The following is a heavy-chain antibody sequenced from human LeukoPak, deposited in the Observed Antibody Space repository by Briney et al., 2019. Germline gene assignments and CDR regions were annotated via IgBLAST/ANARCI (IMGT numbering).Heavy chain of an antibody. CDR2: TYYRSKWYK. J-gene: IGHJ1*01. Sequence: PSQTLSLTCAISGDSVSNNIATWNWIRQSPSRGLEWLGRTYYRSKWYKYYAVSVKGRITINPDTSKNQFSLQLNSVTPEDTAVYYCARGPSYFQHWGQGTLVTVSS. V-gene: IGHV6-1*01. CDR1: GDSVSNNIAT. CDR3: ARGPSYFQH.